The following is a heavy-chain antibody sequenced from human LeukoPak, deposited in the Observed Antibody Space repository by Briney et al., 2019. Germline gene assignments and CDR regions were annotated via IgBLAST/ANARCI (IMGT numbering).Heavy chain of an antibody. Sequence: PGRSLRLSCAASGFTFSSYGMHWVRQAPGKGLEWVAVISYDGSNKYYADSVKGRFTIPRDNSKNTLYLQMNSLRAEDTAVYYCTKAIYRYQLLWNDYWGQGTLVTVSS. CDR3: TKAIYRYQLLWNDY. CDR2: ISYDGSNK. D-gene: IGHD2-2*01. J-gene: IGHJ4*02. CDR1: GFTFSSYG. V-gene: IGHV3-30*18.